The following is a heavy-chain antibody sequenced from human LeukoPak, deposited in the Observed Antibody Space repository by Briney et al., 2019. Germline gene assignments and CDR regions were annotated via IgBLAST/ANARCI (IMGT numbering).Heavy chain of an antibody. CDR2: MSYDGSKK. CDR3: ARYGDKRDFDY. V-gene: IGHV3-30-3*01. Sequence: GGSLRLSCAASGFTFSAHAIHWVRQAPGKGLEWVAVMSYDGSKKYYADSVKGRFTISRDNSKNTLYLQMNSLRAEDTAVYYCARYGDKRDFDYWGQGTLVTVSS. J-gene: IGHJ4*02. CDR1: GFTFSAHA. D-gene: IGHD4-17*01.